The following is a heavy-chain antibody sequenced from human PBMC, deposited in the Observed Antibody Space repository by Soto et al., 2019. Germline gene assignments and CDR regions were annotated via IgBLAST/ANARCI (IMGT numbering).Heavy chain of an antibody. Sequence: EVQLLESGGGLVQPGGSLRLSCAASGFTFSSYAMSWVRQAPGKGLEWVSAISGSGGSTYDADSVKGRYSISRDKANNPLYLQKNRLRPENTAVYYCAKKGGLTGTTVAYCYMDVWGKGSTVTVA. CDR3: AKKGGLTGTTVAYCYMDV. V-gene: IGHV3-23*01. CDR1: GFTFSSYA. CDR2: ISGSGGST. J-gene: IGHJ6*03. D-gene: IGHD1-7*01.